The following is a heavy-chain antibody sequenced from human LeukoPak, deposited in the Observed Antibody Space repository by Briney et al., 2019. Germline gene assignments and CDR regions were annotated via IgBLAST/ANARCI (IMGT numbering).Heavy chain of an antibody. Sequence: ASVKVSCKASGYTFTSYYMHWVRQAPGQGLEWMGIINPSGGSTSYAQKFQGRVTVTRDTSTSTVYMELSSPRSEDTAVYYCARGANYCTNGVCSLFYWGQGTLVTVSS. V-gene: IGHV1-46*01. CDR3: ARGANYCTNGVCSLFY. CDR1: GYTFTSYY. D-gene: IGHD2-8*01. J-gene: IGHJ4*02. CDR2: INPSGGST.